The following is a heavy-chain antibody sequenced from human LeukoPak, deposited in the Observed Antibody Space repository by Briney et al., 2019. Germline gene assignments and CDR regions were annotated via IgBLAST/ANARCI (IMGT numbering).Heavy chain of an antibody. J-gene: IGHJ6*03. CDR1: GFTFSSYW. Sequence: PGGSLRLSCAASGFTFSSYWMSWVRQAPGKGPEWVANIKQDGSEKYYVDSVKGRFTISRDNAKNSLYLQMNSLRAEDTAVYYCARARYCSSTGCYVYYYYYMDVWGKGTTVTVSS. V-gene: IGHV3-7*04. CDR2: IKQDGSEK. D-gene: IGHD2-2*01. CDR3: ARARYCSSTGCYVYYYYYMDV.